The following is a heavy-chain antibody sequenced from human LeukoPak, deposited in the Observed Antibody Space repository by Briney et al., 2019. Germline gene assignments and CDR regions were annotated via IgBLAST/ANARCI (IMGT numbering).Heavy chain of an antibody. CDR1: GGSYSGYY. V-gene: IGHV4-34*01. CDR2: INHSGST. Sequence: SETLSLTCAVYGGSYSGYYWSWIRQLPGKGLEWIGEINHSGSTNYNPSLKSRVTISVDTSKNQFSLKLSSVTAADTAVYYCARPPNIAAAGQEWGQGTLVTVSS. D-gene: IGHD6-13*01. J-gene: IGHJ4*02. CDR3: ARPPNIAAAGQE.